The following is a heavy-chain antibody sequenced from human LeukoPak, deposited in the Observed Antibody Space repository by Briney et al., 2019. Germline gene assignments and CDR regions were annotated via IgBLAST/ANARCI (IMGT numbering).Heavy chain of an antibody. CDR2: IWYDGSNK. Sequence: GGSLRLSCAASGFTFSSYAMSWVRQAPGKGLEWVAVIWYDGSNKYYPDSVQGRFTISRDNSKNTLYLQVNSLRAEDTAVYYCARDRSMSGWYIDLWGRGTLVTVSS. CDR1: GFTFSSYA. D-gene: IGHD2/OR15-2a*01. J-gene: IGHJ2*01. CDR3: ARDRSMSGWYIDL. V-gene: IGHV3-33*08.